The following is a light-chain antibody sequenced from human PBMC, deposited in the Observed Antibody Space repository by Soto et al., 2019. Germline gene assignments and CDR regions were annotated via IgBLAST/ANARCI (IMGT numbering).Light chain of an antibody. CDR3: QQRSNWPIT. CDR1: QSVSSH. Sequence: EIVLTQSPATLSLSPGERATLSCRASQSVSSHLVWYQQKPGQAPRLLISDASNRATGIPARFSGSGSGTDFTLTISSLEPEDFAVYYCQQRSNWPITFGQGTRLEIK. CDR2: DAS. V-gene: IGKV3-11*01. J-gene: IGKJ5*01.